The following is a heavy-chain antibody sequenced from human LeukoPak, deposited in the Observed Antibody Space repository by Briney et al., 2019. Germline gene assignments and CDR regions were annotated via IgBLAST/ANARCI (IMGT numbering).Heavy chain of an antibody. V-gene: IGHV1-2*02. CDR3: ARETYYDFRTGADS. CDR1: GYTFTGYY. J-gene: IGHJ5*01. D-gene: IGHD3-3*01. Sequence: ASVKVSCKASGYTFTGYYMHWVRQAPGQGLEWMGWINPNSGGTNYAQNLQGRVTMTRDTSISTAYMELTRLKSDDTAVYYCARETYYDFRTGADSWGQGTLVTVSS. CDR2: INPNSGGT.